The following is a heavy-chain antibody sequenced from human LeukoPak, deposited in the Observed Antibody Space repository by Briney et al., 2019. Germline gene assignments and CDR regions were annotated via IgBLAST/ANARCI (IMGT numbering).Heavy chain of an antibody. CDR3: ARIYGSGSYVDY. Sequence: PSETLSPTCTVSGGSISSYYWSWIRKPPGKALEWIGYIYYSGRINYNPSLNSRVTISVDTSKNQFSLKLSSVTAADTAVYYCARIYGSGSYVDYWGQGTLVTVPS. D-gene: IGHD3-10*01. J-gene: IGHJ4*02. CDR2: IYYSGRI. CDR1: GGSISSYY. V-gene: IGHV4-59*01.